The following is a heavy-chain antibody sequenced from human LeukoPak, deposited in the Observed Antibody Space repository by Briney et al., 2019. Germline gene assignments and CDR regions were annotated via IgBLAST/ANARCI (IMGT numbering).Heavy chain of an antibody. Sequence: GGSLRLSCAASGFTFSSSWMHWVRQAPGKGLVWVSQINGDGGRTRYADSVKGRLTISRDNAKNTVYLQMNRLRTDDTAMYYCARGRNGFFDYWGHGTLVTVSS. J-gene: IGHJ4*01. CDR1: GFTFSSSW. D-gene: IGHD5-24*01. CDR2: INGDGGRT. CDR3: ARGRNGFFDY. V-gene: IGHV3-74*01.